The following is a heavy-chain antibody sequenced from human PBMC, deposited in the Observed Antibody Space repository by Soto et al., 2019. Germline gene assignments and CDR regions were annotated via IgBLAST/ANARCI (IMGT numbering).Heavy chain of an antibody. CDR3: ARDPYY. CDR1: GFTVSSNY. Sequence: EVPLLESGGGLVQPGGSLRLLCAVSGFTVSSNYMSWVRQAPGKGLEWVSVIYSGGSTYYADSVKGRFTISRDNSKTTLYLEMNSLRAEDTAVYYCARDPYYWGQGTLVTVSS. V-gene: IGHV3-66*01. CDR2: IYSGGST. J-gene: IGHJ4*02.